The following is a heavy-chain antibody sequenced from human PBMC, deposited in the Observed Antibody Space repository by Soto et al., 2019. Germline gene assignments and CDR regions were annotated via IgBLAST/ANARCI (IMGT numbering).Heavy chain of an antibody. D-gene: IGHD1-26*01. CDR1: GFILSDHY. J-gene: IGHJ3*02. CDR2: TRNKANSYST. Sequence: PGGSLRLSCAASGFILSDHYMDWVRQAPGKGLEWVGRTRNKANSYSTEYAASVKGRFTLSRDDSKNLVYLQMNSLETEDTAVYYCVRTPIVGVTPDAFDIWGQGTMVTVSS. V-gene: IGHV3-72*01. CDR3: VRTPIVGVTPDAFDI.